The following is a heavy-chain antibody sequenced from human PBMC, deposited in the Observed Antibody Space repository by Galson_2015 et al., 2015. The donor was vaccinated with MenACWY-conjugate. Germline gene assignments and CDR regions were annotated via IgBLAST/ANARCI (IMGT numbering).Heavy chain of an antibody. CDR3: VRDLGFYCSRNVCFSPF. J-gene: IGHJ4*02. V-gene: IGHV3-7*03. Sequence: SLRLSCAASGFIFNNYWMRWVRQVPGKGPEWVANIKQDGSEKYYVDSVRGRFTISRDNAKNSLYLQMNRLRAEDTAVYYCVRDLGFYCSRNVCFSPFWGQRTLVTVSS. CDR2: IKQDGSEK. CDR1: GFIFNNYW. D-gene: IGHD2-2*01.